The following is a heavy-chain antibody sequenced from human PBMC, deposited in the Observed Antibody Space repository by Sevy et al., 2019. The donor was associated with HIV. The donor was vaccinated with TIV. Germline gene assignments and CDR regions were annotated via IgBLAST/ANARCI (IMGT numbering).Heavy chain of an antibody. Sequence: GGSLRLSCTASGFNFNSHRMIWVRQAPGKGLEWVANINQDGSEKYYVDSVKGRFTISRDNAKNSLYLQMNSLRGEDTAIYYCARGNDGWDYWGQGTLVTVSS. V-gene: IGHV3-7*01. CDR3: ARGNDGWDY. CDR1: GFNFNSHR. D-gene: IGHD6-19*01. CDR2: INQDGSEK. J-gene: IGHJ4*02.